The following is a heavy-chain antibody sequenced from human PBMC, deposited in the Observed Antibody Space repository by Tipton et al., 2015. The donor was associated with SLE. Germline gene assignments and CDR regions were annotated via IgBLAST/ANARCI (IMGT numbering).Heavy chain of an antibody. V-gene: IGHV4-59*08. Sequence: TLSLTCTVSGGSINSYYWSWIRQPPGKGLEWIGYIYYLHYTGTTYYNASLKSRVTISLDTSKSQFSLKLNSVTAADTAVYYCARGGTYYYFDYWSQGTLVTVSS. CDR3: ARGGTYYYFDY. CDR2: IYYLHYTGTT. CDR1: GGSINSYY. D-gene: IGHD1-26*01. J-gene: IGHJ4*02.